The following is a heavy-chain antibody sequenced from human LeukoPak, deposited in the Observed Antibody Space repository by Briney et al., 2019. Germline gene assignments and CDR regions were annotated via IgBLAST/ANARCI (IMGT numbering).Heavy chain of an antibody. CDR2: IKQDGSGK. CDR3: ATNSWESYFDY. J-gene: IGHJ4*02. CDR1: GFTSSSYW. D-gene: IGHD1-26*01. V-gene: IGHV3-7*01. Sequence: GGSLRLSCAASGFTSSSYWMSWVRQAPGKGLEWVANIKQDGSGKYYVDSVKGRFTISRDNAKNPLYLQMNSLRAEDTAVYYCATNSWESYFDYWGQGTLVTVSS.